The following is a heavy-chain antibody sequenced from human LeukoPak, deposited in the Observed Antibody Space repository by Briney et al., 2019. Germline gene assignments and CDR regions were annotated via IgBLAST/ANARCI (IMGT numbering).Heavy chain of an antibody. CDR2: IYHSGST. J-gene: IGHJ4*02. CDR1: GYSISTGGYS. Sequence: SETLSLTCSFPGYSISTGGYSWSWFRQPPGKGLERIGYIYHSGSTYYNPSLKSRVIISVDGSKNQFSLKLSSVTAADTAVYYCARTSASGTSIDCWGQGTLVTVSS. CDR3: ARTSASGTSIDC. D-gene: IGHD1-1*01. V-gene: IGHV4-30-2*01.